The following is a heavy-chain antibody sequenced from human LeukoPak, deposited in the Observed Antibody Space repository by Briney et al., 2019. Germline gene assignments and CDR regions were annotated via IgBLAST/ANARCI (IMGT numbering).Heavy chain of an antibody. D-gene: IGHD5-12*01. Sequence: ASVKVSCTASGGTFSSYAISWVRQAPGQGLEWMGGIIPIFGTANYAQKFQGRVTITADESTSTAYMELSSLRSEDTAVYYCARDRATAWYFDLWGRGTLVTVSS. CDR2: IIPIFGTA. CDR1: GGTFSSYA. J-gene: IGHJ2*01. CDR3: ARDRATAWYFDL. V-gene: IGHV1-69*13.